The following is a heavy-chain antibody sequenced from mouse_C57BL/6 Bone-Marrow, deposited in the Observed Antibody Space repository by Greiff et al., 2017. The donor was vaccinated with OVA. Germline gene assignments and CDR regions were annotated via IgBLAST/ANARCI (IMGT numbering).Heavy chain of an antibody. Sequence: VQLQESGAELARPGASVKMSCKASGYTFTSYTMHWVKQRPGQGLEWIGYINPSSGYTKYNQKFKDKATLTADKSSSTAYMQRSSLTSEDSAVYYCARNPVRADWGQGTLVTVSA. D-gene: IGHD1-1*01. J-gene: IGHJ3*01. V-gene: IGHV1-4*01. CDR3: ARNPVRAD. CDR1: GYTFTSYT. CDR2: INPSSGYT.